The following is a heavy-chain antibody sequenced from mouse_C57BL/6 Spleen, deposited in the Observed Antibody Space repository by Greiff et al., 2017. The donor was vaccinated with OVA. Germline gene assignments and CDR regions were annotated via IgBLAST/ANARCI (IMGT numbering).Heavy chain of an antibody. CDR1: GFNIKDDY. Sequence: EVKVEESGAELVRPGASVKLSCTASGFNIKDDYMHWVKQRPEQGLEWIGWIDPENGDTEYASKFQGKATITADTSSNTAYLQLSSLTSEDTAVYYCTPGFAYWGQGTLVTVSA. CDR3: TPGFAY. J-gene: IGHJ3*01. CDR2: IDPENGDT. V-gene: IGHV14-4*01.